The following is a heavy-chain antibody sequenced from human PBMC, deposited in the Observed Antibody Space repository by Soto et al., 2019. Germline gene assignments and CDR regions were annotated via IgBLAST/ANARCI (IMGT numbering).Heavy chain of an antibody. CDR3: AKDRSSGSPYYGMDF. D-gene: IGHD3-10*01. CDR1: GFTFGDYA. CDR2: FKWNSGDV. Sequence: PGGSLRLSCAASGFTFGDYAMHWVRQVPGKGLEWVSGFKWNSGDVGYADSVKGRFTISRDNARNSLYLQMNSLRPEDTAVYYCAKDRSSGSPYYGMDFWGQGTMVTAPQ. V-gene: IGHV3-9*01. J-gene: IGHJ6*01.